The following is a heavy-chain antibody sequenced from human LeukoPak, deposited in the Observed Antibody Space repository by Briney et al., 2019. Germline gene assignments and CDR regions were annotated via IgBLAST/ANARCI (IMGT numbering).Heavy chain of an antibody. CDR2: IYYSGST. Sequence: SETLSLTCTVSGGSISSYYWSWIRQPPGKGLEWIGYIYYSGSTNYNPSLKSRVTISVDTSKNQFSLKLSSVTAADTAVYYCARDLGGGSGWYGDAFDIWGQGTMVTVSS. CDR1: GGSISSYY. V-gene: IGHV4-59*12. D-gene: IGHD6-19*01. CDR3: ARDLGGGSGWYGDAFDI. J-gene: IGHJ3*02.